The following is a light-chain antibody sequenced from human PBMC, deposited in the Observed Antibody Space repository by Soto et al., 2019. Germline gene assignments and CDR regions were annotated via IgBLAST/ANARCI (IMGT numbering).Light chain of an antibody. CDR1: SSDVGGYNY. Sequence: QSALTQPASVSGYPGQSITISCTGRSSDVGGYNYVSWYQQHPGKAPKFMIYEVSRRPSGVSNRFSGSKSGNTASLTVSGLQVEDEADYYCISYTTSNSYVFATGTKVIV. J-gene: IGLJ1*01. V-gene: IGLV2-14*01. CDR3: ISYTTSNSYV. CDR2: EVS.